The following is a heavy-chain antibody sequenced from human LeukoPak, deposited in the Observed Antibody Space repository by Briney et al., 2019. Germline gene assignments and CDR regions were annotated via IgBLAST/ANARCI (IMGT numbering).Heavy chain of an antibody. CDR1: GFTFSGYW. D-gene: IGHD6-13*01. Sequence: PGGPLRLSCVGSGFTFSGYWMNWVRQAPGRGLEWVAKIEEDGSAKYYMDSVKGRFSIYRDNAKNSLYLQMYSLRAEDTAMYYCARAGQLNYWGQGTLVTVSS. CDR2: IEEDGSAK. J-gene: IGHJ4*02. V-gene: IGHV3-7*05. CDR3: ARAGQLNY.